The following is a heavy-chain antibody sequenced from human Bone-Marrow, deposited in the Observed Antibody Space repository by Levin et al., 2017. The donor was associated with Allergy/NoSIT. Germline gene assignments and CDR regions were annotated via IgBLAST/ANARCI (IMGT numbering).Heavy chain of an antibody. D-gene: IGHD1-1*01. CDR1: GFSLTTPGVG. CDR3: AGLPYNWIDNWFDP. V-gene: IGHV2-5*02. Sequence: SGPTLVKPTQTLTLTCTFSGFSLTTPGVGVGWIRQPPGKGLEWLALIYWDDDKRYSPSLQRRLPVTKDTSINQVLLTMTNMDPFDTGTYYCAGLPYNWIDNWFDPWGQGTLVRVSS. J-gene: IGHJ5*02. CDR2: IYWDDDK.